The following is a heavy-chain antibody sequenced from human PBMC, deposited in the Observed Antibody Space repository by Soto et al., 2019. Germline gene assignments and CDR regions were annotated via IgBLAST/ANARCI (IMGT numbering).Heavy chain of an antibody. V-gene: IGHV1-69*01. CDR3: AQTLLRENSAHCSGGSCYPPLDY. CDR2: IIPIFGTA. J-gene: IGHJ4*02. Sequence: QVQLVQSGAEVKKPGSSVKVSCKASGGTFSSYAISWVRQAPGQGLEWMGGIIPIFGTANYAQKFQGRVTITAEESTSTAYMELSSLRSEDTAVYYCAQTLLRENSAHCSGGSCYPPLDYWGQGTLVTVSS. D-gene: IGHD2-15*01. CDR1: GGTFSSYA.